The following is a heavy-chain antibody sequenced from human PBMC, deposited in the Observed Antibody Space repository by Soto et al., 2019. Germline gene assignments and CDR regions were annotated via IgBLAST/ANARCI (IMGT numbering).Heavy chain of an antibody. CDR2: IYYSGST. CDR1: GGSISSGDYY. CDR3: ASGGTMGAFDI. V-gene: IGHV4-61*08. Sequence: PSETLSLTCTVSGGSISSGDYYWSWIRQPPGKGLEWIGYIYYSGSTNYNPSLKSRVTISVDTSKNQFSLKLSSVTAADTAVYYCASGGTMGAFDIWGQGTMVTVSS. J-gene: IGHJ3*02. D-gene: IGHD1-7*01.